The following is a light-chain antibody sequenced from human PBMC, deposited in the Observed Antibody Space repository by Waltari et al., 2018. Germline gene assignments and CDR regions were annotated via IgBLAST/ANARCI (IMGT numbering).Light chain of an antibody. CDR3: MEALQSVT. Sequence: DIVMTQSPLPLPVTPGEPATIFCRSSQSLLHRNGYDYLDWYLQKPGQSPQLLIYLGSSRASGVPDRFSGSGSGTDFTLKIRRVEAEDAGVYYCMEALQSVTFGQGTRLEIK. V-gene: IGKV2-28*01. CDR1: QSLLHRNGYDY. CDR2: LGS. J-gene: IGKJ5*01.